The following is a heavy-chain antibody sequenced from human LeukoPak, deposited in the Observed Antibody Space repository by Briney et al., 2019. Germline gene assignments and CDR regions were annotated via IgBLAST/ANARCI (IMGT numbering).Heavy chain of an antibody. CDR3: AELGITMIGGV. CDR1: GFTFSRYE. CDR2: ISSSCCTI. Sequence: GGSLRLSCAASGFTFSRYEMNRVRQAPGKGLEGVSYISSSCCTIYYADSVKGRFTISRENAKNPLDLQMNSLRAEDKGVYYCAELGITMIGGVWGKGTTVTISS. J-gene: IGHJ6*04. V-gene: IGHV3-48*03. D-gene: IGHD3-10*02.